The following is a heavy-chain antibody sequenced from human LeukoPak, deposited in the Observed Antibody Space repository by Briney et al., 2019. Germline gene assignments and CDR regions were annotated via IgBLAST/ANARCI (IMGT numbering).Heavy chain of an antibody. D-gene: IGHD6-13*01. CDR1: GYTFTSYG. J-gene: IGHJ6*03. CDR3: ARRIAAAGIGYYYYYMDV. CDR2: ISAYNGNT. V-gene: IGHV1-18*01. Sequence: GASVTVSCKASGYTFTSYGISWVRQAPGQGLEWTGWISAYNGNTNYAQKLQGRVTMTTDTSTSTAYMELRSLRSDDTAVYYCARRIAAAGIGYYYYYMDVWGKGTTVTVSS.